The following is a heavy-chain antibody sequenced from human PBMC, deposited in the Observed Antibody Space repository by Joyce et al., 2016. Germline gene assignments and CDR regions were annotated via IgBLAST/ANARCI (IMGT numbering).Heavy chain of an antibody. V-gene: IGHV3-7*01. CDR2: IKQDGSEK. D-gene: IGHD3-3*01. CDR1: GFTFSRFW. Sequence: EVQLVESGGDLVQPGGSLRLSCAASGFTFSRFWMSWVRQAPGKGLEWVANIKQDGSEKYYVDSVKGRFTISRDNAKNSLYLQMNSLRAEDTAVYYCAIDDFWSGYDHHYWGQGTLVTVSS. J-gene: IGHJ4*02. CDR3: AIDDFWSGYDHHY.